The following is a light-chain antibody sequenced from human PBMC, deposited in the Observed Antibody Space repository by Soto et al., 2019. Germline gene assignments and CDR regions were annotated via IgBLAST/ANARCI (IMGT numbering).Light chain of an antibody. CDR1: QGIGRW. V-gene: IGKV1-12*01. Sequence: DIQMTQSPSSVSVSVGDRVTISCRAGQGIGRWLAWYQQRPGKAPKLLIYGASNLLPGVTSRFSGIGYWTDFTCAISGVHSEDIVTYYCQQGNDFPITFGQGTRLEIK. CDR2: GAS. CDR3: QQGNDFPIT. J-gene: IGKJ5*01.